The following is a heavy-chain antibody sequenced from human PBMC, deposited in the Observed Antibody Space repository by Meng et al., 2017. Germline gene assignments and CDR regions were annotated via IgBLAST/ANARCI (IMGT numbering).Heavy chain of an antibody. J-gene: IGHJ3*02. V-gene: IGHV3-11*04. CDR1: GFTFSDFY. CDR2: ISSSGSTI. Sequence: GESLKISCAASGFTFSDFYMSWIRQAPGKGLEWVSYISSSGSTIYYADSVKGRFTISRDNAKNSLYLQMNSLRAEDTAVYYCAREADYYYDSSGYYPLDAFDIWGQGTMVTVSS. D-gene: IGHD3-22*01. CDR3: AREADYYYDSSGYYPLDAFDI.